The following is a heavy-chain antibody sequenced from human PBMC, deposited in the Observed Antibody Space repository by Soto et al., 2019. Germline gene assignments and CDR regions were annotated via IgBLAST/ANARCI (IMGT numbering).Heavy chain of an antibody. V-gene: IGHV3-23*01. CDR3: AKDYISTFWFDP. CDR1: GFTFSSYS. J-gene: IGHJ5*02. D-gene: IGHD3-10*01. CDR2: ISGSGGST. Sequence: GGSLRLSCAASGFTFSSYSMNWVRQAPGKGLEWVSAISGSGGSTYYADSVKGRFTISRDNSKNTLYLQMNSLRAEDTAVYYCAKDYISTFWFDPWGQEPWSPSPQ.